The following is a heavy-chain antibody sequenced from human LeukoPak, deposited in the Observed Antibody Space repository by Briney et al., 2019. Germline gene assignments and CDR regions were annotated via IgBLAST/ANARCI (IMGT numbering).Heavy chain of an antibody. V-gene: IGHV3-30*02. CDR2: IRYDGSDI. J-gene: IGHJ4*02. D-gene: IGHD1-1*01. CDR1: GFTFRDYG. Sequence: GGSLRLSCAASGFTFRDYGMHWVRQAPGKGLEWVAFIRYDGSDIYYADSVKGRFTISRDNSKNTLYLQMNSLRAEDTAVYYCAKEYQLERPPFDYWGQGTLVTVSS. CDR3: AKEYQLERPPFDY.